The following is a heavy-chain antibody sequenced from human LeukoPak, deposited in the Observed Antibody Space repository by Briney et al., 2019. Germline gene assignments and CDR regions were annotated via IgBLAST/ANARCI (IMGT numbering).Heavy chain of an antibody. V-gene: IGHV4-31*03. Sequence: SQTLSLTCTVSGGSISSGGYYWSWIRQHPGKGLEWIGYIYYSGSTYYNPSLKSRVTISVDTSKNQFSLKLSSVTAADTAVYYCVAPYSNPRGRSIDYWGQGTLVTVSS. CDR2: IYYSGST. CDR3: VAPYSNPRGRSIDY. CDR1: GGSISSGGYY. J-gene: IGHJ4*02. D-gene: IGHD4-11*01.